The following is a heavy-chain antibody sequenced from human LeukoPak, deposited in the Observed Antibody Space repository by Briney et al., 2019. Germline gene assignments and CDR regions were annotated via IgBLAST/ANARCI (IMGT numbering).Heavy chain of an antibody. D-gene: IGHD3-22*01. CDR2: TSGSGGST. Sequence: GGSLRLSCAASGFTFSSYAMSGVRQAPGKGLKWVSATSGSGGSTYCADSVKGRFTISRDNSKNTLYLQMNSLRAEDTAVYYCAKDGSSGYYYYWYFDLWGRGTLVTVSS. J-gene: IGHJ2*01. CDR1: GFTFSSYA. V-gene: IGHV3-23*01. CDR3: AKDGSSGYYYYWYFDL.